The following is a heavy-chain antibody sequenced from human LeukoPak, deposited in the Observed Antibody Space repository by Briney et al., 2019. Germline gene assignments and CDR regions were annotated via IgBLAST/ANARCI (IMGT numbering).Heavy chain of an antibody. V-gene: IGHV1-18*01. J-gene: IGHJ5*02. D-gene: IGHD6-19*01. CDR3: AVPGIAVAGTLGDNWFDP. CDR2: ISAYNGNT. Sequence: ASVKVSCKASGYTFTSYGISWVRQAPGQGLEWMGWISAYNGNTNYAQKLQGRVTMTTDTSTSTAYMELRSLRSDDTAVYYCAVPGIAVAGTLGDNWFDPWGQGTLVTVSS. CDR1: GYTFTSYG.